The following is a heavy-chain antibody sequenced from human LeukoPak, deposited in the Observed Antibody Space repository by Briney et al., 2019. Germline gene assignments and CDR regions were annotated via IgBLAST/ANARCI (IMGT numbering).Heavy chain of an antibody. Sequence: GRSLRLSCAASGFTFSSYGMHWVRQAPGKGLEWVAVIWYDGSNKYYADSVKGRFTISRDNSKNTQYLQMNSLRAEDTAVYYCARDYGDYGMDVWGQGTTVTVSS. CDR2: IWYDGSNK. V-gene: IGHV3-33*01. CDR1: GFTFSSYG. J-gene: IGHJ6*02. D-gene: IGHD4-17*01. CDR3: ARDYGDYGMDV.